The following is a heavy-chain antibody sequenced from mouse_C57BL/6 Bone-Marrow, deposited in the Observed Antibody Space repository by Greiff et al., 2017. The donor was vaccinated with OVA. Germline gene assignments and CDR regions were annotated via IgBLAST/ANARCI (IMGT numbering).Heavy chain of an antibody. CDR3: AKNGYGSSFYYYAMDY. CDR2: IWRGGST. CDR1: GFSLTSYG. V-gene: IGHV2-5*01. D-gene: IGHD1-1*01. J-gene: IGHJ4*01. Sequence: QVHVKQSGPGLVQPSQSLSITCTVSGFSLTSYGVHWVRQSPGKGLEWLGVIWRGGSTDYNAAFMSRLSITKDNSKSQVFCKMNSLQADDTAIYYCAKNGYGSSFYYYAMDYWGQGTSVTVSS.